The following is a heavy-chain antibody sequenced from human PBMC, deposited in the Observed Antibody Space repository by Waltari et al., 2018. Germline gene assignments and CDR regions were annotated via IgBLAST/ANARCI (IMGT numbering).Heavy chain of an antibody. CDR1: GFTFRTYS. CDR2: INNEINSETT. V-gene: IGHV3-48*04. CDR3: VRDFKWTFDH. Sequence: EVQLVESGGGLVQPGGSLRLSCATSGFTFRTYSMNWVRQAPGKGLEWISYINNEINSETTSYADSVKGRFTISRDNAKNSLYLQMNSLTAADTAMYFCVRDFKWTFDHWGQGTPVTVSS. J-gene: IGHJ4*02. D-gene: IGHD1-26*01.